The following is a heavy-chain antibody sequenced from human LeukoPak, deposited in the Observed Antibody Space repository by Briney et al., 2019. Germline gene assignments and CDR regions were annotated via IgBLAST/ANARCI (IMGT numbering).Heavy chain of an antibody. CDR1: GGSISSGDYY. V-gene: IGHV4-30-4*01. D-gene: IGHD3-22*01. J-gene: IGHJ6*02. CDR3: ARGTYDSSGYPQPYGIDV. Sequence: SETLSLTCTVSGGSISSGDYYWRGIRQPPGKGLEWIVYIYYSGSTYYNPSLNSLITISVDTSKNQFSLKLSSVTSADTAVYYGARGTYDSSGYPQPYGIDVWGQGTTVTVSS. CDR2: IYYSGST.